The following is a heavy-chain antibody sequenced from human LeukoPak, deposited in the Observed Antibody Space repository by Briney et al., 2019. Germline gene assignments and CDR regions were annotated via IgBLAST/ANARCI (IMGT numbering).Heavy chain of an antibody. Sequence: PGGSLRLSCAVSGFTFGSYTMNWVRQAPGKGLEWVSHISSTSTTYYADSVKGRFTTSRDNAKNLLYLQMNSLRDEDTAVYYCAAAGDYWGQGTLVNVSS. CDR2: ISSTSTT. CDR1: GFTFGSYT. J-gene: IGHJ4*02. CDR3: AAAGDY. V-gene: IGHV3-48*02. D-gene: IGHD3-10*01.